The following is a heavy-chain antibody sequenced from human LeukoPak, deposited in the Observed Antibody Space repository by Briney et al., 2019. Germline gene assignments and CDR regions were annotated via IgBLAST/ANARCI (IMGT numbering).Heavy chain of an antibody. CDR2: INPSGGST. J-gene: IGHJ5*02. V-gene: IGHV1-46*01. Sequence: EASVKVSCKASGYAFTSYYMHWVRQAPGQGLEWMGIINPSGGSTSYTQKFQGRVTMTRDTSTSTVYMELSSLRSEDTAVYYCARAQLWLGWFDPWGQGTLVTVSS. D-gene: IGHD5-18*01. CDR3: ARAQLWLGWFDP. CDR1: GYAFTSYY.